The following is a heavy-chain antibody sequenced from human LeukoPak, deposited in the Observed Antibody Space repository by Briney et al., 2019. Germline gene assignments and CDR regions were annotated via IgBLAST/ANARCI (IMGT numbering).Heavy chain of an antibody. CDR2: IYPGDSDT. CDR3: ARLIVGSSSTGWFDP. Sequence: GESLKISCQSSGYTFTSYWIGWVRQMRGKGLQWMGIIYPGDSDTTYSPSFQGQVTISADKSISTAYLQWSSLKASDTAIYYCARLIVGSSSTGWFDPWGQGTLVTVSS. J-gene: IGHJ5*02. CDR1: GYTFTSYW. D-gene: IGHD6-6*01. V-gene: IGHV5-51*01.